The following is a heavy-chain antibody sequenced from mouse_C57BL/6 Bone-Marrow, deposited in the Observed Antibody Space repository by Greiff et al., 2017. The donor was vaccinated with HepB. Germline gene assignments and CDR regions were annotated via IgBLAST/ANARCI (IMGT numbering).Heavy chain of an antibody. CDR2: IDPANGNT. CDR1: GFNIKNTY. V-gene: IGHV14-3*01. CDR3: ARLTTVVATDAMDY. D-gene: IGHD1-1*01. J-gene: IGHJ4*01. Sequence: VQLKESVAELVRPGASVKLSCTASGFNIKNTYMHWVKQRPEQGLEWIGRIDPANGNTKYAPKFQGKATITADTSSNTAYLRLSSLTSEDTAIYYCARLTTVVATDAMDYWGQGTSVTVSS.